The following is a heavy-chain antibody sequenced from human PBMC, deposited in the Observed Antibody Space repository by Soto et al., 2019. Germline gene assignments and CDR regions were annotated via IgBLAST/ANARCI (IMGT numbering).Heavy chain of an antibody. CDR3: AKSESEIVYEAFDF. CDR2: IIPIFDRT. Sequence: QVQLVQSGAEVMKPGSSVKLSCKAFGGTFSRSISWVRQAPGQGLEWRGGIIPIFDRTTYAQRFQGRLTFTADESTSTVYMELSSLRAEDTALYYCAKSESEIVYEAFDFWGQGTMVTVSS. D-gene: IGHD2-8*01. V-gene: IGHV1-69*01. CDR1: GGTFSRS. J-gene: IGHJ3*01.